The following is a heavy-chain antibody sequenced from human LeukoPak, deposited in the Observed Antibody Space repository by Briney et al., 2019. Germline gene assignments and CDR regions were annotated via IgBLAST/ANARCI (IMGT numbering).Heavy chain of an antibody. D-gene: IGHD6-25*01. CDR2: ILFRGNT. Sequence: SETLSLTCTISGGAINSYHWTWIRQPAGKGLEWIGHILFRGNTNYNPSLKSRVSISIDTSKYQFSLMMTSVTAADTAVYYCARDSNRGSGFYDYMDVWGKGTTVTVSS. CDR3: ARDSNRGSGFYDYMDV. V-gene: IGHV4-4*07. J-gene: IGHJ6*03. CDR1: GGAINSYH.